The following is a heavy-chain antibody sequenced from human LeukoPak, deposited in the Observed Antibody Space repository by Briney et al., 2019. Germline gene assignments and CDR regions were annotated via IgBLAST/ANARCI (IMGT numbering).Heavy chain of an antibody. D-gene: IGHD3-10*01. CDR2: IWFDGTNK. V-gene: IGHV3-33*06. J-gene: IGHJ4*02. Sequence: GGSLRLSCAASAFTFSNYGMHWVRQAPGKGLEWVAVIWFDGTNKYYADSVKGRFTISRDNSKNTLYLQMNSLTAEDTAVYYCAKGAHINMFRGALENLGQGTLVTVSS. CDR1: AFTFSNYG. CDR3: AKGAHINMFRGALEN.